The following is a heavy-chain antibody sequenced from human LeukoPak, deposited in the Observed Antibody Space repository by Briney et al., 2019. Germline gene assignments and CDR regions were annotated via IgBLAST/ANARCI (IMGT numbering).Heavy chain of an antibody. CDR1: GGTFSSYA. Sequence: GASVKVSCKASGGTFSSYAISWVRQAPGQGLEWMGGIIPIFGTANYAQKFQGRVTITTDESTSTAYMELSSLRSEDTAVYYCARDSDPDYGGNAAYWGQGTLVTVSS. D-gene: IGHD4-23*01. J-gene: IGHJ4*02. V-gene: IGHV1-69*05. CDR2: IIPIFGTA. CDR3: ARDSDPDYGGNAAY.